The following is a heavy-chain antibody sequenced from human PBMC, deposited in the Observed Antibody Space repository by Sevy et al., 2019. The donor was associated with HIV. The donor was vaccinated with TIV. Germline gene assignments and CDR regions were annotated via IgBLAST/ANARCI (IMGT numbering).Heavy chain of an antibody. V-gene: IGHV3-7*03. CDR1: GFTFSNYW. J-gene: IGHJ6*02. CDR3: ARDCSSTTCLWGMDV. D-gene: IGHD2-2*01. CDR2: IKRDGSEK. Sequence: GGSLRLSCAASGFTFSNYWMSWVRQAPGKGLEWVAHIKRDGSEKYYVDSVKGRFTISRDKAKNSLYLQMNSLRAEDTAVYYCARDCSSTTCLWGMDVWGQGTTVTISS.